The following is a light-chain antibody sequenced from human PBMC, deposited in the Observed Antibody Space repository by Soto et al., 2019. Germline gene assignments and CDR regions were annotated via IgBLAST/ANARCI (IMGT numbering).Light chain of an antibody. Sequence: HSVLTQPPSVSGAPGQRVTISCTGSSSNIGAGYDVHWYQQLPGTAPKLLIYGNSNRPSGVPDRFSGSKSGTSASLAITGLQAEDEADYYCQSYDSSLSGYVVFGGGTMLTVL. CDR3: QSYDSSLSGYVV. J-gene: IGLJ2*01. V-gene: IGLV1-40*01. CDR2: GNS. CDR1: SSNIGAGYD.